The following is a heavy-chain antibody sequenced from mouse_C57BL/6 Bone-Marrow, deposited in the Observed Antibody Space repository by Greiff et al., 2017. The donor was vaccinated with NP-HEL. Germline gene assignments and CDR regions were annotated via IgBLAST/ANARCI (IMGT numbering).Heavy chain of an antibody. CDR3: ARDYGSIYAMDY. V-gene: IGHV1-50*01. CDR1: GYTFTSYW. D-gene: IGHD1-1*01. Sequence: QVQLQQPGAELVKPGASVKLSCKASGYTFTSYWMQWVKQRPGQGLEWIGEIDPSDSYTNYNQKFKGKATLTVDKSSSTAYMQLSSLTSEDSAVYYCARDYGSIYAMDYWGQGTSVTVSS. CDR2: IDPSDSYT. J-gene: IGHJ4*01.